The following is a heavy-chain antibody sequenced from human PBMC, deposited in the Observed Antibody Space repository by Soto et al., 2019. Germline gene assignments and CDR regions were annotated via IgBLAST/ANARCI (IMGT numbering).Heavy chain of an antibody. D-gene: IGHD3-16*02. CDR1: GFTFSSYS. J-gene: IGHJ4*02. CDR2: ISSSSSYI. V-gene: IGHV3-21*01. CDR3: ARVGLRMGYIWGSYQGDYFDY. Sequence: EVQLVESGGGLVKPGGSLRLSCAASGFTFSSYSMNWVRQAPGKGLEWVSSISSSSSYIYYADSVKGRFTISRDNAKNSLYLQMNRLRAEDTAVYYCARVGLRMGYIWGSYQGDYFDYWGQGTLVTVSS.